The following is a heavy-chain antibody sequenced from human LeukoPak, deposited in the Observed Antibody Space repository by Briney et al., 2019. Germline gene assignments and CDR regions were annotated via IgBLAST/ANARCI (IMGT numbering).Heavy chain of an antibody. CDR2: IYYSGST. D-gene: IGHD6-13*01. CDR1: GGSISSYY. Sequence: SETLSLTCTVSGGSISSYYWSWIRHRPGRGLEWIGYIYYSGSTNYNPSLKSRVTISVDTSKNQFSLKLSSVTAADTAVYYCARHPKYSSSWYSSDYWGQGTLVTVSS. V-gene: IGHV4-59*08. J-gene: IGHJ4*02. CDR3: ARHPKYSSSWYSSDY.